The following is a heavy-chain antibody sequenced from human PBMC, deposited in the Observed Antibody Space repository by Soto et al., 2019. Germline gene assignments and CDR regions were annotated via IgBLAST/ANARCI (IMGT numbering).Heavy chain of an antibody. V-gene: IGHV4-34*01. Sequence: PSETLSLTCAVYGGSFSGYYWSWIRQPPGKGLEWIGEINHSGSTNYNPSLKSRVTISVDTSKKQFSLKLSSVTAADTAVYYCKRGEVGATTGIDFWGQGTLATVSS. J-gene: IGHJ4*02. CDR3: KRGEVGATTGIDF. CDR2: INHSGST. CDR1: GGSFSGYY. D-gene: IGHD1-26*01.